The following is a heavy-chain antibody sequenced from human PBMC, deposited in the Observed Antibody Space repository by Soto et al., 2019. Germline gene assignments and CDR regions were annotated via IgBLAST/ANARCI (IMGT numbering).Heavy chain of an antibody. J-gene: IGHJ4*02. Sequence: QVQLVESGGGVVQPGRSLRLSCVASGFTFSDYGMHWVRQAPGKGLEWVAAISYDGNHKPYADSVKGRFTISRDNSKNTLYVQRNSLRVEDTAVYYCTKGRPVPAIHSPEFDYWGEGTLVIVSS. V-gene: IGHV3-30*18. CDR1: GFTFSDYG. CDR2: ISYDGNHK. CDR3: TKGRPVPAIHSPEFDY. D-gene: IGHD2-2*02.